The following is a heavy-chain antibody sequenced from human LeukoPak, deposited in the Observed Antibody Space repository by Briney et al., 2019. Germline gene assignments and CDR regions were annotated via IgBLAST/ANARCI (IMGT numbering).Heavy chain of an antibody. V-gene: IGHV3-23*01. D-gene: IGHD3-10*01. CDR3: AKFVRGGVRRPYYFDY. CDR1: GFTFSSYA. Sequence: PGGSLRLSCAASGFTFSSYAMSWVRQAPGKGLEWVSAISGSGGSTYYADSVKGRFTISRGNSKNTLYLQMNSLRAEDTAVYYCAKFVRGGVRRPYYFDYWGQGTLVTVSS. J-gene: IGHJ4*02. CDR2: ISGSGGST.